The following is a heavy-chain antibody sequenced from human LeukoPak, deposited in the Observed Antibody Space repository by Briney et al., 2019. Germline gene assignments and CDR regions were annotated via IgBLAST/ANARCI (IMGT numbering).Heavy chain of an antibody. J-gene: IGHJ6*02. Sequence: GASVKVSCKASGGTFSSYAISWVRPAPGQGLEWMGGIIPIFGTANYAQKFQGRVTITADESTSTAYMELSSLRSEDTAVYYCARGGRGRYYYGMDVWGQGTTVTVSS. V-gene: IGHV1-69*13. CDR2: IIPIFGTA. CDR3: ARGGRGRYYYGMDV. CDR1: GGTFSSYA.